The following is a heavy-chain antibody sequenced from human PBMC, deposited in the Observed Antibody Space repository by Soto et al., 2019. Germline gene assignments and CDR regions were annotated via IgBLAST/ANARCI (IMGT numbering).Heavy chain of an antibody. CDR3: VKGGAIVAAGTRVYLYNAMDV. Sequence: QVQLVQSGTEVKRPGDSVKVSCKASGYTFTGYYVHWVRQAPGQGLEWMGWINPNSGDTYLAQRFQGRVTMNRDTSIGTAYMELRGLTSDDTAEYYCVKGGAIVAAGTRVYLYNAMDVWGQGTTVTVSS. V-gene: IGHV1-2*02. D-gene: IGHD1-26*01. CDR1: GYTFTGYY. J-gene: IGHJ6*02. CDR2: INPNSGDT.